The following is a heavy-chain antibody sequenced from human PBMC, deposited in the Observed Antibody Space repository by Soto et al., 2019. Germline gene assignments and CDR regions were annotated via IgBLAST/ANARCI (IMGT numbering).Heavy chain of an antibody. D-gene: IGHD2-15*01. CDR2: IKQDGSEI. V-gene: IGHV3-7*01. CDR1: GFTFSRYW. CDR3: ARDPVCSGGSCYDY. J-gene: IGHJ4*02. Sequence: ESGGGLVQPGGSLRLSCAASGFTFSRYWMTWVRQAPGKGLEWVANIKQDGSEIYYVDSVKGRFTISRDNAENSLYLQMNSLRAEDMAVYYCARDPVCSGGSCYDYWGQGTLVTVSS.